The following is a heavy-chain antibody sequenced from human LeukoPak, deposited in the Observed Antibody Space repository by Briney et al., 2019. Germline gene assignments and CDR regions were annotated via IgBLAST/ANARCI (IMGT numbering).Heavy chain of an antibody. J-gene: IGHJ4*02. D-gene: IGHD4-23*01. Sequence: SETLSLTCAVYGGSFSGYYWSWIRQPPGKGLEWIGEINHSGSTNYNPPLKSRVTISVDTSKNQFSLKLSSVTAADTAVYYCARGRSGNSHYFDYWGQGTLVTVSS. CDR1: GGSFSGYY. V-gene: IGHV4-34*01. CDR3: ARGRSGNSHYFDY. CDR2: INHSGST.